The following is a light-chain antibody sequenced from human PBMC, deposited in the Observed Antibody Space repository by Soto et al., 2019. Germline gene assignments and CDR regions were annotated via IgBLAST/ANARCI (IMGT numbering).Light chain of an antibody. CDR2: EVS. J-gene: IGLJ1*01. CDR3: SSYAGSNNFV. CDR1: SSDIGAYIY. V-gene: IGLV2-8*01. Sequence: QSALTQRPTAYGSVGQSVTISCTGTSSDIGAYIYVSWYQQHPGKAPKLMISEVSRRPSGVPERFSGSKSGNTASLTVSGLQADDEAHYYCSSYAGSNNFVFGTGTKVTVL.